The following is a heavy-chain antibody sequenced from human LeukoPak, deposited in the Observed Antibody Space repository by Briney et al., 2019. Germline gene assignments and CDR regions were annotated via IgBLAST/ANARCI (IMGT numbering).Heavy chain of an antibody. D-gene: IGHD4-17*01. Sequence: SQTLSLTCTVSGGSISSSDYYWSWIRQPPGKGLGWIGYIYYSGSTYYNPSLKSRVTISVDTSKNQFSLKLSSVTAADTAVYYCARNNYGDSHFDYWGQGTLVTVSS. V-gene: IGHV4-30-4*01. CDR3: ARNNYGDSHFDY. J-gene: IGHJ4*02. CDR1: GGSISSSDYY. CDR2: IYYSGST.